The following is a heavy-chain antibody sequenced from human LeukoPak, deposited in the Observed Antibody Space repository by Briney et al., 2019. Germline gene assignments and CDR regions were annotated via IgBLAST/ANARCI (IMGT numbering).Heavy chain of an antibody. V-gene: IGHV1-2*02. D-gene: IGHD5-18*01. CDR2: INPNSGGT. CDR1: GYTFTGYY. Sequence: GASVKVSCKASGYTFTGYYMHWVRQAPGQGLEWMGWINPNSGGTNYAQKFQGRVTMTRNTSISTAYMELSSLRSEDTAVYYCARVQDRYSYEVFYWGQGTLVTVSS. CDR3: ARVQDRYSYEVFY. J-gene: IGHJ4*02.